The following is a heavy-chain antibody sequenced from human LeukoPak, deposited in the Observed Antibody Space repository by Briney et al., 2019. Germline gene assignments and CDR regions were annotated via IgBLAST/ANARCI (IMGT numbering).Heavy chain of an antibody. J-gene: IGHJ3*02. CDR2: IMPNGETR. D-gene: IGHD2-15*01. CDR1: GFSFSNYV. CDR3: ARDRDGGFFFDI. Sequence: GGSLRLSCAASGFSFSNYVMHWVRQAPGKGLEYVSAIMPNGETRGYANSMKGRFTISRDNSKNTLYLQMGSLRAEDMAIYYCARDRDGGFFFDIWGQGALVTVSS. V-gene: IGHV3-64*01.